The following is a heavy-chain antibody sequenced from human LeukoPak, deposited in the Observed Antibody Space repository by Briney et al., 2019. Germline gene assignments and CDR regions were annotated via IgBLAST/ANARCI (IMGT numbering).Heavy chain of an antibody. Sequence: SETLSLTCTVSGGSFNNYYWGCLRQPAGKGLEWIGRIFPSGSTDYNPSLQSRVTMSVATSKNQFSLRLSSMTAADTAVYYCARESKDYDGDGFYYDSWGQGTLVTVSS. D-gene: IGHD3-22*01. CDR3: ARESKDYDGDGFYYDS. V-gene: IGHV4-4*07. CDR1: GGSFNNYY. CDR2: IFPSGST. J-gene: IGHJ5*01.